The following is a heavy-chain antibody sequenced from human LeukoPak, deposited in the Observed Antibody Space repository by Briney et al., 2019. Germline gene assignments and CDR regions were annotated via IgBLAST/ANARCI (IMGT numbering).Heavy chain of an antibody. V-gene: IGHV3-21*01. D-gene: IGHD3-10*01. CDR2: ISSSSSYI. CDR1: GFTFSSYS. J-gene: IGHJ6*03. CDR3: ASSGGLHYYYYMDV. Sequence: GGSLRLSCAASGFTFSSYSMNWVRQAPGKGLEWVSSISSSSSYIYYADSVKGRFTISRDNAKNSLYLQMNSLRAEDTAVYYCASSGGLHYYYYMDVWGKGTTVTISS.